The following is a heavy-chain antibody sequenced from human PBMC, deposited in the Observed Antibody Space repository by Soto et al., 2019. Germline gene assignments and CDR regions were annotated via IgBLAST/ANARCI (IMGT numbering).Heavy chain of an antibody. D-gene: IGHD3-22*01. V-gene: IGHV4-59*08. CDR2: IFHTGTT. CDR3: TAEAYDNSGSLAFDI. J-gene: IGHJ3*02. Sequence: TLETLSLTCTVSGGYITNYYYSCIRRPPGKGLEWIGYIFHTGTTSYNPSLKSRVTLSVDTSQSQFSLKLNSVTAADTAVYYCTAEAYDNSGSLAFDIWGPGTLVT. CDR1: GGYITNYY.